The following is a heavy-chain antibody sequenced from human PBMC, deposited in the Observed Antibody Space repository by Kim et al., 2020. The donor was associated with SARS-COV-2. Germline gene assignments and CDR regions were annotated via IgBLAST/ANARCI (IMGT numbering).Heavy chain of an antibody. D-gene: IGHD3-10*01. CDR1: GGSISSSSYY. J-gene: IGHJ4*01. CDR2: IYYSGST. V-gene: IGHV4-39*01. Sequence: SETLSLTCTVSGGSISSSSYYWGWIRQPPGKGLEWIGSIYYSGSTYYNPSLKSRVTISVDTSKNQFSLKLSSVTAADTAVYYCAKTMVRGVIITNWGQGTLVTVSS. CDR3: AKTMVRGVIITN.